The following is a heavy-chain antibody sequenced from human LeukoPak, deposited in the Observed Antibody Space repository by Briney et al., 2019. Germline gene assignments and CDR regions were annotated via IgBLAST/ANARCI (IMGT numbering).Heavy chain of an antibody. CDR3: ARDPKLWFGELFIGY. J-gene: IGHJ4*02. CDR1: GFTFSSYS. V-gene: IGHV3-21*01. CDR2: ISSSSSYI. Sequence: GGSLRLSCAASGFTFSSYSMNWVRQAPGKGLEWVSSISSSSSYIYYADSVKGRFTISRDNAKNSLYLQMNSLRAEDTAVYYCARDPKLWFGELFIGYWGQGTLVTVS. D-gene: IGHD3-10*01.